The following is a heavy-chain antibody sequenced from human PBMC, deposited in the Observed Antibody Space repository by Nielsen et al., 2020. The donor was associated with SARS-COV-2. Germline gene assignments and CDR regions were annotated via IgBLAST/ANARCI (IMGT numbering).Heavy chain of an antibody. Sequence: WIRQSPSRGLEWLGRTYYRSKWYNDYAVSVKSRITINPDTSKNQFSLQLNSVTPEDTAVYYCARGTYVVVVPAASRGYYYYYMDVWGKGTTVTVSS. D-gene: IGHD2-2*01. CDR3: ARGTYVVVVPAASRGYYYYYMDV. J-gene: IGHJ6*03. V-gene: IGHV6-1*01. CDR2: TYYRSKWYN.